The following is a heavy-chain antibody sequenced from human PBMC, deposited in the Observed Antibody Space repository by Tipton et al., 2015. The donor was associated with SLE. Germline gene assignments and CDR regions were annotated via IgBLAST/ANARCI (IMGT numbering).Heavy chain of an antibody. CDR2: LYYSGNT. V-gene: IGHV4-39*07. CDR1: GGSIRSSRHF. D-gene: IGHD5-12*01. J-gene: IGHJ4*02. Sequence: SLTCTVSGGSIRSSRHFWGWIRQPPGKGLEWIGVLYYSGNTYYNPSLKSPVTLSIDTSKNQFSLKMRSVTAADTAVYYCAREYSGYDYRTFDHWGQGTLVTVSS. CDR3: AREYSGYDYRTFDH.